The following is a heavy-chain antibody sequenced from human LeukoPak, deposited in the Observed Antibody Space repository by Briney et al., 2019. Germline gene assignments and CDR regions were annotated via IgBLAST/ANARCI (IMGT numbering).Heavy chain of an antibody. J-gene: IGHJ5*02. CDR1: GGSISSSSYY. CDR2: IYYSGST. CDR3: ARKWLVRANWFDP. Sequence: SETLSLTCTVSGGSISSSSYYWGWIRQPPGKGLEWIGSIYYSGSTYYNPSLKSRVTISVDTSKNQFSLKLSSVTAADTAVYYYARKWLVRANWFDPWGQGTLVTVSS. V-gene: IGHV4-39*01. D-gene: IGHD6-19*01.